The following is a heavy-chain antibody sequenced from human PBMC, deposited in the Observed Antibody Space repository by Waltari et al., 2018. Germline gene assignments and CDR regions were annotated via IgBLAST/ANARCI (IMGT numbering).Heavy chain of an antibody. J-gene: IGHJ5*02. CDR3: ANTRRAAAKDGLDP. CDR1: GCTFSSCA. D-gene: IGHD6-25*01. Sequence: QVQLVQSGAEVKTPGSSVTVSCKASGCTFSSCAISWVRQAPGQGLEWMAGTVPSFGAASSEQSVQCRVTHTTDESTSTAYMELTTLRSEATAVYSCANTRRAAAKDGLDPWGQATLVTVAS. V-gene: IGHV1-69*05. CDR2: TVPSFGAA.